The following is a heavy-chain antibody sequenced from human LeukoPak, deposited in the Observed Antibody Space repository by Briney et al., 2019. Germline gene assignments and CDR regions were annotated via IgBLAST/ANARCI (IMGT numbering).Heavy chain of an antibody. D-gene: IGHD2-21*02. J-gene: IGHJ6*03. Sequence: GGSLRLSCAASGFTFSSYAMHWVRQAPGKGLEWVAVISYDGSNKYYADSVKGRFTISRDNSKNTLYLQMNSLRAEDTAVYYCARGGAGDKGYDYYYMDVWGKGATVTISS. CDR1: GFTFSSYA. CDR3: ARGGAGDKGYDYYYMDV. V-gene: IGHV3-30*04. CDR2: ISYDGSNK.